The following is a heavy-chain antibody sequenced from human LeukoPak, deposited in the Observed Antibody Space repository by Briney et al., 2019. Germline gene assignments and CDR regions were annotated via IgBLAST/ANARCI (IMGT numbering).Heavy chain of an antibody. J-gene: IGHJ4*02. V-gene: IGHV4-38-2*02. D-gene: IGHD5-24*01. Sequence: PSETLSLTCTVSGYSISSGYYWGWIRQPPGKGLEWIGEINHSGSTNYNPSLKSRVSISVDRSKNQFSLRLSSVTVADTAVYYCAGGPQMATIDYWGQGTLVTVSS. CDR3: AGGPQMATIDY. CDR1: GYSISSGYY. CDR2: INHSGST.